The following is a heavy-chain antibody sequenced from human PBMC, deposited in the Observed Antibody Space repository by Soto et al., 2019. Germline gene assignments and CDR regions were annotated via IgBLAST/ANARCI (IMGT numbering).Heavy chain of an antibody. D-gene: IGHD3-3*01. CDR3: ARGTFGVVKD. J-gene: IGHJ4*02. CDR2: MYYSGST. CDR1: GGSISSYY. V-gene: IGHV4-59*01. Sequence: SETLSLTCTVSGGSISSYYWSWIRQSPGKGLGWIGYMYYSGSTNYNPSLKSRVTISIDTSRNQFSLKLSSVTAADTAVYYCARGTFGVVKDWVQGTLVTVSS.